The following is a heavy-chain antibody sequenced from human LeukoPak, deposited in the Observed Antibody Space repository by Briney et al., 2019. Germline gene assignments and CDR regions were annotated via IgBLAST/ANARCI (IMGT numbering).Heavy chain of an antibody. CDR2: MNPNSGNT. CDR3: ARGGLNSGSSTEFQH. Sequence: GSVKVSCKASGYTFTSYDINWVRQATGQGLEWMGWMNPNSGNTGYAQKFQGRVTMTRNTSISTAYMELSCLRSEDTAVYYCARGGLNSGSSTEFQHWGQGTLVTVSS. CDR1: GYTFTSYD. J-gene: IGHJ1*01. D-gene: IGHD1-26*01. V-gene: IGHV1-8*01.